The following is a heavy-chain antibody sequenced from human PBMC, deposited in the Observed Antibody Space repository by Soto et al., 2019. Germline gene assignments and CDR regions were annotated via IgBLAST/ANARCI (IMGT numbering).Heavy chain of an antibody. Sequence: SETLSLTCTVSGGSVSSRSHYWSWIRQPPGKGLEWIGEINHSGSTNYNPSLKSRVTISVDTSKNQFSLKLSSVTAADTAVYYCARGGKLRYFDWFADAFDIWGQGTMVTVSS. J-gene: IGHJ3*02. V-gene: IGHV4-39*07. CDR3: ARGGKLRYFDWFADAFDI. CDR2: INHSGST. CDR1: GGSVSSRSHY. D-gene: IGHD3-9*01.